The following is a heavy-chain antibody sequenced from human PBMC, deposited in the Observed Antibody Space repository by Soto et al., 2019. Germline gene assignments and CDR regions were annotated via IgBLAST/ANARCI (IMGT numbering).Heavy chain of an antibody. D-gene: IGHD1-26*01. J-gene: IGHJ3*02. CDR1: GFTFSSYA. CDR2: ISYDGSNK. CDR3: AREQGLKWELLRGLVDAFDI. V-gene: IGHV3-30-3*01. Sequence: QVQLVESGGGVVQPGRSLRLSCAASGFTFSSYAMHWVRQAPGKGLEWVAVISYDGSNKYYADSVKGRFTISRDNSKNRLYLPMNSLRADDTAVDYCAREQGLKWELLRGLVDAFDIWGQGTMVTVSS.